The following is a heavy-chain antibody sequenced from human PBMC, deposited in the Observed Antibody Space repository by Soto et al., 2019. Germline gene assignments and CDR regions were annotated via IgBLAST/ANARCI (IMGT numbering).Heavy chain of an antibody. D-gene: IGHD4-4*01. J-gene: IGHJ6*03. V-gene: IGHV3-48*01. Sequence: EVQLVESGGGLVQPGGSLRLSCAASGFTFSTYSMNWVRQAPGKGLEWVSYISTSSSTIYYADSVKGRFTISRDNAKNSLFLQINSLRAEDTAVYYCARVDSISQDYYYYYMDVWGKGTTVAVSS. CDR2: ISTSSSTI. CDR1: GFTFSTYS. CDR3: ARVDSISQDYYYYYMDV.